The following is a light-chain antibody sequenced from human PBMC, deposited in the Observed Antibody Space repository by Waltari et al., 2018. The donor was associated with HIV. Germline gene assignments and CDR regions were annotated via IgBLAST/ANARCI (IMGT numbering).Light chain of an antibody. V-gene: IGLV1-47*01. CDR3: AAWDDSLSGV. CDR1: SANIGNNH. Sequence: QSVLTQPPSASGTPGQRVTIPCSGGSANIGNNHVYWYQQFPGTAPKRLIYRNNQRPSGVPDRFSGSKSGTSASLVISGLRSEDEADYYCAAWDDSLSGVFGGGTKVTVL. J-gene: IGLJ2*01. CDR2: RNN.